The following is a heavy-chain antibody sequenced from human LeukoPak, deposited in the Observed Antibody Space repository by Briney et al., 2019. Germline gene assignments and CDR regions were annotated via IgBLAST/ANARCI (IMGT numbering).Heavy chain of an antibody. CDR1: GGSISSGGYY. CDR3: XXDPYXGXGSYYNAFDI. D-gene: IGHD3-10*01. Sequence: KASETLSLTCTVSGGSISSGGYYWSWIRQHPGKGLEWIGYIYYSGSTYYNPSLKSRVTISVDTSKNQFSLKLSSVTAADTAVYYCXXDPYXGXGSYYNAFDIWGQGTMVTVSS. V-gene: IGHV4-31*03. CDR2: IYYSGST. J-gene: IGHJ3*02.